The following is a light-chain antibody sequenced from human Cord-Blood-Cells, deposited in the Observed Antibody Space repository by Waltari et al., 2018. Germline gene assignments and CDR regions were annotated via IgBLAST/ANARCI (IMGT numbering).Light chain of an antibody. J-gene: IGLJ3*02. CDR2: QDS. CDR3: QAWDSSTAWV. V-gene: IGLV3-1*01. Sequence: SYELTQPPSVSVSPGQTASLTCSVDKLGDKYACWYQQKPGQSPVLVIYQDSKRPSGIPERFSGSNSGNTATLTISGTQAMDEADYYCQAWDSSTAWVFGGGTKLTVL. CDR1: KLGDKY.